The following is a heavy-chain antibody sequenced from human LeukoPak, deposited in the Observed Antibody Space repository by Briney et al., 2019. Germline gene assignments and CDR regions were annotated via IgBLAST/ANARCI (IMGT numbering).Heavy chain of an antibody. J-gene: IGHJ6*02. D-gene: IGHD3-3*01. Sequence: ASVKVSCKASGYTFTSYAMHWVRQAPGQRLEWMGWINAGNGNTKYSQKFQGRVTITRDTSASTAYMELSSLRSEDTVVYYCARAPYYDFWSGYYPLYYYYGMDVWGQGTTVTVSS. CDR1: GYTFTSYA. CDR3: ARAPYYDFWSGYYPLYYYYGMDV. V-gene: IGHV1-3*01. CDR2: INAGNGNT.